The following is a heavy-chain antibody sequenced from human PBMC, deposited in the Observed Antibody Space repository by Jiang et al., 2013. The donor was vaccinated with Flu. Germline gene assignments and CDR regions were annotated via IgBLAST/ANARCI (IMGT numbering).Heavy chain of an antibody. CDR3: ARNVMTTVTQFFDY. Sequence: SETLSLTCSVFGDSINSNNYYWGWIRQAPGQGLEWVGSIYFSGTTYQNPSLKSRVTMSLDTSKNQFSLKLRSVTAADTAVYFCARNVMTTVTQFFDYWGQGTLITVSS. J-gene: IGHJ4*02. CDR2: IYFSGTT. CDR1: GDSINSNNYY. V-gene: IGHV4-39*07. D-gene: IGHD4-17*01.